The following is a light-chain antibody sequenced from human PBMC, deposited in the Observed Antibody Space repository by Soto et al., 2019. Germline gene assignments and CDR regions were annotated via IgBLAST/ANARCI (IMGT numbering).Light chain of an antibody. V-gene: IGLV2-14*01. J-gene: IGLJ3*02. CDR1: SSDVGGYNY. CDR2: EVS. CDR3: SSYTSGSTLE. Sequence: QSALTQPASVSGSPGQSITLSCTGSSSDVGGYNYVSWYQHHPDRAPKLIIYEVSNRPSGISNRFSGSKSGNTASLTISGLRAEDEADYYCSSYTSGSTLEFGGGTKLTVL.